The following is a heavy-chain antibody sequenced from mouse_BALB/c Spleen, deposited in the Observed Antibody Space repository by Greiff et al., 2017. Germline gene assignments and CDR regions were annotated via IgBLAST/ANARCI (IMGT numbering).Heavy chain of an antibody. V-gene: IGHV1S81*02. CDR3: ARRGDDGYFYWYFDV. CDR2: INPSNGRT. Sequence: VQLQQPGAELVKPGASVKLSCKASGYTFTSYWMHWVKQRPGQGLEWIGEINPSNGRTNYNEKFKSKATLTVDKSSSTAYMQLSSLTSEDSAVYYCARRGDDGYFYWYFDVWGAGTTVTVSS. D-gene: IGHD2-3*01. J-gene: IGHJ1*01. CDR1: GYTFTSYW.